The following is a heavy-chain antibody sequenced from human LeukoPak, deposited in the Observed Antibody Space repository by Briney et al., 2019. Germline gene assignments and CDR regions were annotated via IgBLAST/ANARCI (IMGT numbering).Heavy chain of an antibody. CDR1: GFTFSNYW. CDR3: ARDWLAFDI. J-gene: IGHJ3*02. V-gene: IGHV3-7*04. CDR2: IKQDGSEK. D-gene: IGHD3-10*01. Sequence: GGSLRLSCVASGFTFSNYWMSWVRQAPGKGLEWVANIKQDGSEKYYVESVKGRFTISRDNARNSLYLQMNSLRAEDTAVYYCARDWLAFDIWGQGTMVTVSS.